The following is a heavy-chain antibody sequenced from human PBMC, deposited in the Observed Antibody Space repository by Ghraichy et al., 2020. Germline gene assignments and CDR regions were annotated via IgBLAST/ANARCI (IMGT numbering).Heavy chain of an antibody. CDR1: GGTFSSYA. CDR2: IIPIFGTA. D-gene: IGHD5-18*01. CDR3: ARGGAAMATPDY. V-gene: IGHV1-69*13. Sequence: SVKVSCKASGGTFSSYAISWVRQAPGQGLEWMGGIIPIFGTANYAQKFQGRVTITADESTSTAYMELSSLRSEDTAVYYCARGGAAMATPDYWGQGTLVTVSS. J-gene: IGHJ4*02.